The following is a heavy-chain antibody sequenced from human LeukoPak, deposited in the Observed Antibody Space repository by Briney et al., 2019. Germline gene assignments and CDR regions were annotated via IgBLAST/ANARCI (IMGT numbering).Heavy chain of an antibody. CDR2: INHSGST. D-gene: IGHD3-22*01. J-gene: IGHJ4*02. CDR3: ARVRTSGYLDY. Sequence: SETLSLTCAVYGGSFSGYYWSWIRQPPGKGLEWIGEINHSGSTNYNPSLKSRVTMSVDTSKNQFSLKLSSVTAADTAVYYCARVRTSGYLDYWGQGTLVTVSS. CDR1: GGSFSGYY. V-gene: IGHV4-34*01.